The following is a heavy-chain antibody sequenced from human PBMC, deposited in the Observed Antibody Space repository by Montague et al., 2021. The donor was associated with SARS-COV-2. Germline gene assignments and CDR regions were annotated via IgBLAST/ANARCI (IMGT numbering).Heavy chain of an antibody. CDR2: IYSGGST. CDR3: AAGIVVVLAAGDAIDI. J-gene: IGHJ3*02. CDR1: GFTVSSNY. Sequence: SLRLSCAASGFTVSSNYMSWVRQAPGKGLEWVSVIYSGGSTYYAYSVXXRFTISRDNSKNTLYLQMNSLRAEDTAVYSCAAGIVVVLAAGDAIDIWGQGTTVTVSS. D-gene: IGHD2-15*01. V-gene: IGHV3-53*01.